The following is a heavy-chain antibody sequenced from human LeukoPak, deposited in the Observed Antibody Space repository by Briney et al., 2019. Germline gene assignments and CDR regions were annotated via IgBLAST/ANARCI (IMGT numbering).Heavy chain of an antibody. D-gene: IGHD1-26*01. CDR1: GFTFSMHW. J-gene: IGHJ4*02. CDR2: TKEDGSEK. Sequence: GGSLRLSCAASGFTFSMHWMSWVRQAPGKGLEWVANTKEDGSEKYYVDSVTGRFTISRDNAKNSLYLQMNGLRAEDTAVYYCVRDDSRYGGSPGYWGQGTLVIV. V-gene: IGHV3-7*01. CDR3: VRDDSRYGGSPGY.